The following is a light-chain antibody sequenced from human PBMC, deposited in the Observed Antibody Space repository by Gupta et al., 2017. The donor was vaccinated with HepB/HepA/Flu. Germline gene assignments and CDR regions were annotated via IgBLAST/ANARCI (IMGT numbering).Light chain of an antibody. V-gene: IGLV3-21*04. CDR1: NIGSKS. CDR3: QVWDASRDLRV. CDR2: YDT. J-gene: IGLJ3*02. Sequence: SYVLTQPPPLSVAPGKTARLTCGGNNIGSKSVPGYQQKPGQAPVLVIYYDTDRPSGIPERFSGSNSGDTATLTIRWVEAGDEADYSCQVWDASRDLRVFGGGTKLTVL.